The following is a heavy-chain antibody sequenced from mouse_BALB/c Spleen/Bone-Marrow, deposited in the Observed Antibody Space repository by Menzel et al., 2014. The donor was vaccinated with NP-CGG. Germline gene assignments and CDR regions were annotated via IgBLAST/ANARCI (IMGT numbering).Heavy chain of an antibody. CDR2: ISTYSGNT. J-gene: IGHJ1*01. V-gene: IGHV1-67*01. D-gene: IGHD1-3*01. CDR1: GYTFTDYA. CDR3: ARRTNLQGDFDV. Sequence: QVQLKESGPELVRPGVSVKTSCKGSGYTFTDYAMHWVKQSHAKSLEWIGVISTYSGNTNYNQKFKGKATMTVDKSSSTAYMELARLTSEDSAIYYCARRTNLQGDFDVWGAGTTVTVSS.